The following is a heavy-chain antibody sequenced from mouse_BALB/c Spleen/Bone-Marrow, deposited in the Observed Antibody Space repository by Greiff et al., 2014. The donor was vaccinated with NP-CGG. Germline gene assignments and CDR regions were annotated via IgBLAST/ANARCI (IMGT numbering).Heavy chain of an antibody. Sequence: EVQLQQSGAELVKPGASVKLSCTASGFNFKDTYMHWVKQRPEQGLEWIGRIDPANGNTNYDPKFKGKTTITADTSSNTAYLQLSRLTSEDTAFYCCASYYYGSSSFDYWGQGTPVTVSS. CDR2: IDPANGNT. J-gene: IGHJ2*01. D-gene: IGHD1-1*01. CDR1: GFNFKDTY. CDR3: ASYYYGSSSFDY. V-gene: IGHV14-3*02.